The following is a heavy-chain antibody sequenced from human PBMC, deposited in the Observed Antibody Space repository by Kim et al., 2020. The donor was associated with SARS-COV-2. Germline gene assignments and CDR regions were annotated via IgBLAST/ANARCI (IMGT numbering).Heavy chain of an antibody. CDR1: GGSISSSSYY. V-gene: IGHV4-39*01. CDR2: IYSSGST. D-gene: IGHD6-13*01. CDR3: AKHRSSRWNADYYYGMDI. J-gene: IGHJ6*02. Sequence: SETLSLTCTVSGGSISSSSYYWAWMRQPPGKGLEWIGSIYSSGSTYYNPSLKSLVIISVDTSKNQFSLKLTSMTAADTAVYYCAKHRSSRWNADYYYGMDIWGQGNTVTVSS.